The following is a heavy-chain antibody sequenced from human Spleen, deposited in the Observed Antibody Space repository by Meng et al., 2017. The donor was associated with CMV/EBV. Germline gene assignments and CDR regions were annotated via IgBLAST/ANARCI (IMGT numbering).Heavy chain of an antibody. CDR3: ARDQPYSSSVDY. Sequence: SETLSLTCAVYGGSFSGYYWSWIRQPPGKGLEWIGEINHSGSTNYNPSLKSRVTISVDTSKNQFSLKLSSVTAADTAVYYCARDQPYSSSVDYWGQGTLVTV. CDR1: GGSFSGYY. J-gene: IGHJ4*02. D-gene: IGHD6-6*01. V-gene: IGHV4-34*01. CDR2: INHSGST.